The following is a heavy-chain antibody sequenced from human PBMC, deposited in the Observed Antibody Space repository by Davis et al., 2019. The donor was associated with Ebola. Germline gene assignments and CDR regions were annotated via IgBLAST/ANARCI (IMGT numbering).Heavy chain of an antibody. CDR2: INPHNGNT. J-gene: IGHJ4*02. CDR3: ARAQFPTTSDH. Sequence: ASVKVSCKASGYTFTNYGITWVRQASGQGLEWMGWINPHNGNTNYAQNVQGRVTMTTDTSTSTAYMEVGSLKSDDTAVYYCARAQFPTTSDHWGQGTLVTVSS. D-gene: IGHD1-1*01. CDR1: GYTFTNYG. V-gene: IGHV1-18*04.